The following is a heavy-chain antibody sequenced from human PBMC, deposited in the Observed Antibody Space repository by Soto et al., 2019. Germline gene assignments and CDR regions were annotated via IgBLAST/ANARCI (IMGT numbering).Heavy chain of an antibody. D-gene: IGHD1-26*01. J-gene: IGHJ5*02. CDR3: ATVLHHSGSYSSP. Sequence: ASVKVSCKASGYTFTGYYMHWVRQAPGQGLEWMGWINPNNGGTNYAQKFQGWVTMTEDTSTDTAYMELSSLRSEDTAVYYCATVLHHSGSYSSPWGQGTLVTVSS. CDR2: INPNNGGT. CDR1: GYTFTGYY. V-gene: IGHV1-2*04.